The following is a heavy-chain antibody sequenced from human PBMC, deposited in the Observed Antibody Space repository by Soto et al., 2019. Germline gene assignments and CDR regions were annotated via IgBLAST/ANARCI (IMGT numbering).Heavy chain of an antibody. CDR1: GFTFDDYA. CDR3: AKDGVQYCSGGSCYVEGYFDY. Sequence: GGSLRLSCAASGFTFDDYAMHWVRQAPGKGLEWVSGISWNSGSIGYADSVKGRFTISRDNAKNSLYLQMNSLRAEDTALYYCAKDGVQYCSGGSCYVEGYFDYWGQGTLVTVSS. CDR2: ISWNSGSI. J-gene: IGHJ4*02. D-gene: IGHD2-15*01. V-gene: IGHV3-9*01.